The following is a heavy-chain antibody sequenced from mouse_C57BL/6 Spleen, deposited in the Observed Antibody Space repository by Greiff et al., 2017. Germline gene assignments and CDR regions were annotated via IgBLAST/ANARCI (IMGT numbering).Heavy chain of an antibody. CDR1: GYTFTSYW. D-gene: IGHD2-4*01. CDR3: ARGLRQAYYYAMDH. J-gene: IGHJ4*01. Sequence: VQLQQPGAELVMPGASVKLSCKASGYTFTSYWMHWVKQRPGQGLEWIGEIDPSDSYTNYNQKFKGKSTLTVDKSSSTAYMQLSSLTSEDSAVYYCARGLRQAYYYAMDHWGQVTSSTVSS. V-gene: IGHV1-69*01. CDR2: IDPSDSYT.